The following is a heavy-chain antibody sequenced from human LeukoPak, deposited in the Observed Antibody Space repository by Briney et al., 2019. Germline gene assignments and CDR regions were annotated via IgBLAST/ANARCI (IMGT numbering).Heavy chain of an antibody. CDR3: AKALEQETVIALDS. J-gene: IGHJ4*02. Sequence: GGSLRLSCAASGFTFSTYAMSWVRQARGKGVEWVSAISGSGGSTYYADSVKGRFTISRDNYKNTLYLQMNSLRAEDTSIYFCAKALEQETVIALDSWGQGTLVTVSS. V-gene: IGHV3-23*01. CDR2: ISGSGGST. D-gene: IGHD6-13*01. CDR1: GFTFSTYA.